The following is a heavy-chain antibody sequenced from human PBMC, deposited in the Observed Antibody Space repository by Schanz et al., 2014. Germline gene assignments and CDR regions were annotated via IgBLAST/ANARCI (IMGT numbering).Heavy chain of an antibody. Sequence: EVQLLESGGGSVQPGGSLRLSCASSGFSFTTYAMSWVRQAPGKGLEWVSAISGGGGTTYYTDSVKGRFTISRDNSKSTLYLQMNSLRAEDTAVYYCAKQHIVRGVIYLNWFDSWGQGTLVTVSS. D-gene: IGHD3-10*01. J-gene: IGHJ5*01. CDR1: GFSFTTYA. V-gene: IGHV3-23*01. CDR3: AKQHIVRGVIYLNWFDS. CDR2: ISGGGGTT.